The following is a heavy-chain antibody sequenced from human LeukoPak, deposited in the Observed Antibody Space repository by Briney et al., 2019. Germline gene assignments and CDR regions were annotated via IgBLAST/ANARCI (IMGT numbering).Heavy chain of an antibody. CDR1: GGTFSSYA. J-gene: IGHJ4*02. CDR3: ARGGYSSSFADY. V-gene: IGHV1-69*05. Sequence: SVKVSCKASGGTFSSYAISWVRQAPGQGLEWMGRIIPIFGTANYAQKFQGRVTITTDESTSTAYMELSSLRSEDTAVYYCARGGYSSSFADYWGQGTLVTVSS. CDR2: IIPIFGTA. D-gene: IGHD6-6*01.